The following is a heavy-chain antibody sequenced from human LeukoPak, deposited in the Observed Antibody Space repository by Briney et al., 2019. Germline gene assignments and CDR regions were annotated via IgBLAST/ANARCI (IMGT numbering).Heavy chain of an antibody. CDR3: ARVGSGSYFLDGFDI. J-gene: IGHJ3*02. Sequence: GGSLRLSCVASGFTFSTYGMHWVRQAPGKGLEWVAVIWNDGSNKKYADSVKGRFIISRVSPKNTLYLQMNSLRDEDTAVYYCARVGSGSYFLDGFDIWGQGTLVTVSS. CDR1: GFTFSTYG. V-gene: IGHV3-33*01. CDR2: IWNDGSNK. D-gene: IGHD1-26*01.